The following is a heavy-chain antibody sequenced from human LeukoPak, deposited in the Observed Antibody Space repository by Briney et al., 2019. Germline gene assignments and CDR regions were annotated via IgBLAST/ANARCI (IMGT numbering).Heavy chain of an antibody. V-gene: IGHV1-69*08. D-gene: IGHD3-10*01. CDR3: ARGTSIRGDDYHGMDV. Sequence: GSSVKVSCKASGGTFSSYTFNWVRQAPGQGPEWMGRIIPILNTTNYAQKLQDRVTIIADRSTSTTYMELWGLRSDDTAVYYCARGTSIRGDDYHGMDVWGQRTTITVSS. CDR2: IIPILNTT. CDR1: GGTFSSYT. J-gene: IGHJ6*02.